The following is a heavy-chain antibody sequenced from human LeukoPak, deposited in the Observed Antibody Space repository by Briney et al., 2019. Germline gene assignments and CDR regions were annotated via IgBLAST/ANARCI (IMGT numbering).Heavy chain of an antibody. Sequence: RGSLRLSCAASGLSVSSNYMNWVRQAPGKGLEWVSITYNVGTTYYADSVKGRFTISRDNSKNTLYLQMNSLRADDTAVYYCARGYGSGSYYFWGQGTLVTVSS. CDR2: TYNVGTT. CDR1: GLSVSSNY. V-gene: IGHV3-66*01. D-gene: IGHD3-10*01. J-gene: IGHJ4*02. CDR3: ARGYGSGSYYF.